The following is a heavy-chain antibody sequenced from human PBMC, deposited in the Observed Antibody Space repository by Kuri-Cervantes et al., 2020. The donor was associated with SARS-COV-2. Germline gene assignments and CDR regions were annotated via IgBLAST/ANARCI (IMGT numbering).Heavy chain of an antibody. CDR3: ASGILYRWEGYFDY. D-gene: IGHD2-15*01. J-gene: IGHJ4*02. Sequence: GGSLRLSCAASGFTVSSNEMSWVRQAPGKGLEWVSSISGGSTYYADSRKGRFTISRDNSKNTLHLQMNSLRAEDTAVYYCASGILYRWEGYFDYWGQGTLVTVSS. CDR1: GFTVSSNE. V-gene: IGHV3-38-3*01. CDR2: ISGGST.